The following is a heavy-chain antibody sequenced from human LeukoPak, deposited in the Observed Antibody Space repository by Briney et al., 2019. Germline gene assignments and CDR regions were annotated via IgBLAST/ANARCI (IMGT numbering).Heavy chain of an antibody. CDR3: AKDKRRSGDPNWFDP. CDR1: GFTFTNYW. D-gene: IGHD2-15*01. CDR2: ITSSRTYI. J-gene: IGHJ5*02. V-gene: IGHV3-21*04. Sequence: PGGSLRLSCAASGFTFTNYWMSWVRQAPGKGLEWVSYITSSRTYIYYADSVKGRFTISRDNAKKSLYLQMNSLRAEDTAVYYCAKDKRRSGDPNWFDPWGQGTLVTVSS.